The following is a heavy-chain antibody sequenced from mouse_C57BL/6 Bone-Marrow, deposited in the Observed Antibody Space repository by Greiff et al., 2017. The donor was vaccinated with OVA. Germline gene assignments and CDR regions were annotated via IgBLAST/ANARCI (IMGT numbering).Heavy chain of an antibody. V-gene: IGHV5-2*01. J-gene: IGHJ3*01. Sequence: DVMLVESGGGLVQPGESLTLSCESNEYEFPSHDMSWVRKTPEKRLELVAAINSDGGSTYYPDTMERRFILSRDNTKKTLYLQMSSLRSEDTALYYCARQRVYSNYWFAYWGQGTLVTVSA. CDR1: EYEFPSHD. CDR3: ARQRVYSNYWFAY. CDR2: INSDGGST. D-gene: IGHD2-5*01.